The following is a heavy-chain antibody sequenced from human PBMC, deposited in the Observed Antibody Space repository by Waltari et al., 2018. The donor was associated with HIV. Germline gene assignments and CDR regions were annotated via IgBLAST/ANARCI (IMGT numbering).Heavy chain of an antibody. Sequence: PSETLSLTCTVSGFSITNAYYWAWIRQPPGKGLEWIGSIYHSGNTYYNPPLKSRVTISVDTSKNQFSLNLSSVTAADTAVYYCAGNTNHYDSSGLFYFDQWGQGTLVTVPS. CDR1: GFSITNAYY. CDR2: IYHSGNT. V-gene: IGHV4-38-2*02. D-gene: IGHD3-22*01. CDR3: AGNTNHYDSSGLFYFDQ. J-gene: IGHJ4*02.